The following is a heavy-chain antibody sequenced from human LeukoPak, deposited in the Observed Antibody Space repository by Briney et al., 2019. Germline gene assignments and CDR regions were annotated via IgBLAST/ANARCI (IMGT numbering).Heavy chain of an antibody. CDR3: ARDRIVVVPAAISMRYYYGMDV. V-gene: IGHV4-59*11. CDR1: GGSISSHY. Sequence: SETLSLTCTVSGGSISSHYWSWLRQPPGKGLEGSGYIYYGGSTNYNPSLKSRVTISVDTSKNQSSLKLSSVTAADTAVYYCARDRIVVVPAAISMRYYYGMDVWGQGTTVTVSS. J-gene: IGHJ6*02. D-gene: IGHD2-2*01. CDR2: IYYGGST.